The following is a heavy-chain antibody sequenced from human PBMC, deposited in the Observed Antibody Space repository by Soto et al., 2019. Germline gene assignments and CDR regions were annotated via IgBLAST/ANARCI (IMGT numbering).Heavy chain of an antibody. Sequence: ASVKVSCKASGGTFSSYTISWVRQAPGQGLEWMGRIIPILGIANYAQKFQGRVTITADKSTSTAYMELSSLRSEDTAVYYCARSGSGWYAFDIWGQGTMVTVSS. CDR2: IIPILGIA. J-gene: IGHJ3*02. D-gene: IGHD6-19*01. V-gene: IGHV1-69*02. CDR3: ARSGSGWYAFDI. CDR1: GGTFSSYT.